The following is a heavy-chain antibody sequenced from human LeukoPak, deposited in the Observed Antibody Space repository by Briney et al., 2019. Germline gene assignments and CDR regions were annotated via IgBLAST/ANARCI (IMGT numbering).Heavy chain of an antibody. V-gene: IGHV4-4*07. CDR1: GGSISGYY. J-gene: IGHJ5*02. Sequence: SETLSLTCTVSGGSISGYYWSWIRQPAGEGLEWIGRIYTSGSTTYNPSLKSRVTMSVDTSRNQFSLKLSSVTAADTAVYYCARATSWYVSCFDPWGQGTLVTVSS. CDR2: IYTSGST. CDR3: ARATSWYVSCFDP. D-gene: IGHD2-2*01.